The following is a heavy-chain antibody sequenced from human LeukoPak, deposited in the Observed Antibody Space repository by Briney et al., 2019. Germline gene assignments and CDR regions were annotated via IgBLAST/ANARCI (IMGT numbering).Heavy chain of an antibody. V-gene: IGHV4-38-2*02. CDR2: VYHTGST. J-gene: IGHJ4*02. Sequence: SETLSLTCTVSGHSISNGFYWAWIRQPPGKGLEWIGSVYHTGSTYSNPSLKSRVTISVDTSKNQFSLSLTSVTAADTAVYYCARVAGVEVAPATSYWGQGTLVTVSS. CDR1: GHSISNGFY. CDR3: ARVAGVEVAPATSY. D-gene: IGHD2-15*01.